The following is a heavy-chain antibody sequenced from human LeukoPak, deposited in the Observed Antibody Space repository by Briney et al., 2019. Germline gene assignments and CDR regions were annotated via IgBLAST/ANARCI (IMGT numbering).Heavy chain of an antibody. V-gene: IGHV3-48*03. J-gene: IGHJ4*02. CDR2: ISGSGRTI. Sequence: PWGSLRLSCAASGFTFSSYEMNWVRQAPGKGLEWVSYISGSGRTIDYADSVKGRFTIFRDNTKNSVYLQMNSLRAEDTAIYFCVRDAVMSPEVLLTAWDYFDCWGQGTLVTVSS. CDR3: VRDAVMSPEVLLTAWDYFDC. D-gene: IGHD2-21*01. CDR1: GFTFSSYE.